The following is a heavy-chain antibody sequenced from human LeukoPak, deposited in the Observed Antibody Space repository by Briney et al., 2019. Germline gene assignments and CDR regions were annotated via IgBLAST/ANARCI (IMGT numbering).Heavy chain of an antibody. V-gene: IGHV1-69*05. D-gene: IGHD1-14*01. CDR2: VIPIFGTA. Sequence: SVKVSCKASGGTFSSYAISWVRQAPGQGLEWMGGVIPIFGTANYAQKFQGRVTITTDESTSTAYMELSSLRAEDTAVYYCARDSGTEPYMGKLDYWGQGTLVTVSS. CDR3: ARDSGTEPYMGKLDY. J-gene: IGHJ4*02. CDR1: GGTFSSYA.